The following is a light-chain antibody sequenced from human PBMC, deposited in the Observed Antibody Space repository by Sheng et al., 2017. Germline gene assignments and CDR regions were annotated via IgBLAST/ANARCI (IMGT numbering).Light chain of an antibody. CDR3: QQRSSWPLT. V-gene: IGKV1-9*01. J-gene: IGKJ4*01. Sequence: DIQLTQSPSFLSASVGDRVTITCRASQGISSYLAWYQQKPGKAPKLLIYAASTLQSGVPSRFSGSGSGTEFTLTISSLQPEDFATYYCQQRSSWPLTFGGGTKVELK. CDR2: AAS. CDR1: QGISSY.